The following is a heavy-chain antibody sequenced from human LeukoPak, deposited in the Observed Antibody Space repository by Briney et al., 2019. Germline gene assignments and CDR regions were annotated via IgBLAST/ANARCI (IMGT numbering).Heavy chain of an antibody. CDR1: GFTFSSYS. D-gene: IGHD1-26*01. CDR2: SSGSGGST. J-gene: IGHJ4*02. CDR3: AKDRGSYPGDYFDY. Sequence: GGSLRLSCAASGFTFSSYSMNWVRQAPGKGLEWVSASSGSGGSTYYADSVKGRFTISRDNSKNTLYLQMNSLRAEDTAVYYCAKDRGSYPGDYFDYWGQGTLVTVSS. V-gene: IGHV3-23*01.